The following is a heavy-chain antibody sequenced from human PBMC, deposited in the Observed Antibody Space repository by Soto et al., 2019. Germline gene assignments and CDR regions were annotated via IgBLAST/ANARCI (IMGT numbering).Heavy chain of an antibody. CDR3: AKGGREWLVTSDFNY. CDR1: GFTFSDYA. D-gene: IGHD6-19*01. CDR2: VSHDGRNT. V-gene: IGHV3-30*18. Sequence: VQLVESGGGVVQPGRSLRLSCAASGFTFSDYAMQWFRQAPGKGLEWVAVVSHDGRNTHYEDSVKGRFTISRDRSKNTVTLEMTSLRAEDTAVYYCAKGGREWLVTSDFNYWGQGALVTVSS. J-gene: IGHJ4*02.